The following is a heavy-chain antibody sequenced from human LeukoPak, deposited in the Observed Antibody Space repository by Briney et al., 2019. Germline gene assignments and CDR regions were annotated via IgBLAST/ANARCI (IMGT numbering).Heavy chain of an antibody. CDR2: ITPNGADT. D-gene: IGHD6-19*01. Sequence: GGSLRLSCAASGFTFSSYVMSWVRQAPGKGLEWVSSITPNGADTFFADSVKGRFTISRDNSKNTMYLQMNSLRAEDTALYFCVRYTSGWFEDYWGPGTLVTVS. CDR3: VRYTSGWFEDY. V-gene: IGHV3-23*01. J-gene: IGHJ4*02. CDR1: GFTFSSYV.